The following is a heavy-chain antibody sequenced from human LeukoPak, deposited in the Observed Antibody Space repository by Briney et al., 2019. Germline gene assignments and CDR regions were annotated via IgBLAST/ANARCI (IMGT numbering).Heavy chain of an antibody. CDR1: GIAFSEYF. V-gene: IGHV3-11*04. CDR2: ISGSGSYI. J-gene: IGHJ4*02. CDR3: AKLIRRWLQLGDC. Sequence: GGSLRLSCAASGIAFSEYFMTWIRQAPGKGPEWLSHISGSGSYIYYADSVKGRFTISRDNAKNTLYLQMNSLRVEDTAVHYCAKLIRRWLQLGDCWGQGTLVTVSS. D-gene: IGHD5-24*01.